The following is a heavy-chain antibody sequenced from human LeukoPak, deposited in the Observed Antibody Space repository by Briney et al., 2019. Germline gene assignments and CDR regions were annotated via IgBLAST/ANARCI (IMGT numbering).Heavy chain of an antibody. CDR2: VSYGGTNE. Sequence: PGRSLRLSCAASGFTFSTYAMHWVRQAPGKGLEWVAFVSYGGTNEYYADSVKGRFTISRDNSKNTLYLQINSLRAEDTAVYYCARDVTRAFVDWGLGTLVTVSS. CDR1: GFTFSTYA. CDR3: ARDVTRAFVD. V-gene: IGHV3-30-3*01. D-gene: IGHD2-21*01. J-gene: IGHJ4*02.